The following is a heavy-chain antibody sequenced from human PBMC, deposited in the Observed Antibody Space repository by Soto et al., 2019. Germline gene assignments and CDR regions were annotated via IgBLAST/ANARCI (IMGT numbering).Heavy chain of an antibody. CDR2: ISGTGDTT. Sequence: CGSMKISXPASRVTFSSYSMTWVRQPPGKGLEWVSSISGTGDTTSYADSVKGRFTISRDNSKSTLYLQMNSLRAEDTALYYCAKRSAAAGPYFGYWGQGTLVTVS. D-gene: IGHD6-13*01. CDR1: RVTFSSYS. J-gene: IGHJ4*02. CDR3: AKRSAAAGPYFGY. V-gene: IGHV3-23*01.